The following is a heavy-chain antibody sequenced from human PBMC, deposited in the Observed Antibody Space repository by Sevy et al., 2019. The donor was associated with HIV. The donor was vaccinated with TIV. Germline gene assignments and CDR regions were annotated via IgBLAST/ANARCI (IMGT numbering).Heavy chain of an antibody. J-gene: IGHJ6*03. D-gene: IGHD3-10*01. V-gene: IGHV3-33*01. Sequence: GGSLRLSCAASGFTFSSYGMHWVRQAPGKGLEWVAVIWYDGSNKYYADSVKGRFTISRDNSKNTLYLQMNSLRAEDTAVYYCARDRYDGSGSYSDYYYYMDVWGKGTTVTVSS. CDR2: IWYDGSNK. CDR3: ARDRYDGSGSYSDYYYYMDV. CDR1: GFTFSSYG.